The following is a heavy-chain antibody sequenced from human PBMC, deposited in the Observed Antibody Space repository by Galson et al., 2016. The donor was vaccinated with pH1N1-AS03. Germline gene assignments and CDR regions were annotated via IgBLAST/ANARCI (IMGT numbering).Heavy chain of an antibody. CDR3: ARQGSSGYFHGLDV. Sequence: SLRLSCAASGFTFTTYWMHWVRQAPGGGLVWVSSINNEGTSTRGTDSVKGRFFISSDNAKNTVYLQMNSLRAEDTAVYYCARQGSSGYFHGLDVWGRGTTVTVSS. D-gene: IGHD3-22*01. CDR1: GFTFTTYW. J-gene: IGHJ3*01. V-gene: IGHV3-74*01. CDR2: INNEGTST.